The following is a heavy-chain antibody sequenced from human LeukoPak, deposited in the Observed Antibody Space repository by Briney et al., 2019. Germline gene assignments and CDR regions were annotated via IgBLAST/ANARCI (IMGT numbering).Heavy chain of an antibody. CDR2: VNPNSGDT. CDR3: ARGKGVGSSSSPNDY. D-gene: IGHD6-6*01. V-gene: IGHV1-2*02. J-gene: IGHJ4*02. CDR1: GYTFTGYY. Sequence: ASVKVSCKASGYTFTGYYLHWVRQAPGQGLEWMGCVNPNSGDTNYAQKFQGRVTMTRDTSISTAYMELSRLRSDDTAVYYCARGKGVGSSSSPNDYWGQGTLVTVSS.